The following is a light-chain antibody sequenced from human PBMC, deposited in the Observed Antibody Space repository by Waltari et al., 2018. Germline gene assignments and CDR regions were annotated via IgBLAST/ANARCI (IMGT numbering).Light chain of an antibody. J-gene: IGKJ1*01. V-gene: IGKV4-1*01. CDR3: QQYYSTPWT. CDR2: WAS. CDR1: QSVLYSSTNKNY. Sequence: DIVVTQSPYSLAVSLGEKPTITCKSSQSVLYSSTNKNYLVWYQQKPGQPPKLLIYWASTRESGVPARFSGSGSGTDFTLTISSLQAEDVAVYFCQQYYSTPWTFGRGTKVEI.